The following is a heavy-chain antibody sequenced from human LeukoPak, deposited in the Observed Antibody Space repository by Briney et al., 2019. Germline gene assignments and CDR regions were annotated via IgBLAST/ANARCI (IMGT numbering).Heavy chain of an antibody. CDR3: ARGTSGSYLSGLGY. D-gene: IGHD1-26*01. J-gene: IGHJ4*02. CDR2: IYYSGST. CDR1: GGSVSSGSYY. V-gene: IGHV4-61*01. Sequence: SETLSFTCTVSGGSVSSGSYYWSWIRQPPGKGLERIGYIYYSGSTNYNPSLKSRVTISVDTSKNQFSLKLSSVTAADTAVYYCARGTSGSYLSGLGYWGQGTLVTVSS.